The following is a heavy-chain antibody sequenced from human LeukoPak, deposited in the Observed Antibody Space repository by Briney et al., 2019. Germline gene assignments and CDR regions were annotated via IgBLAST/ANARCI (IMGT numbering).Heavy chain of an antibody. CDR2: INHSGST. D-gene: IGHD6-19*01. J-gene: IGHJ4*02. CDR1: GESFSGYY. CDR3: ARHSSGWYNHFDY. V-gene: IGHV4-34*01. Sequence: PSETLSLTCAVYGESFSGYYWSWIRQPPGKGLEWIGEINHSGSTNYNPSLKSRVTISVDTSKNQFSLKLSSVTAADTAVYYCARHSSGWYNHFDYWGQGTLVTVSS.